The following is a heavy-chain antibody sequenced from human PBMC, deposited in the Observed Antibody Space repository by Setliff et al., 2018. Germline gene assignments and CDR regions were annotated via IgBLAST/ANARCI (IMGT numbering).Heavy chain of an antibody. J-gene: IGHJ4*02. D-gene: IGHD3-3*01. CDR2: INQDGSEI. CDR1: GLTFSSYW. CDR3: ARVFTILGVGAYYFDS. Sequence: GGSLRLSCAASGLTFSSYWMSWVRQAPGKGLEWVANINQDGSEIYSVDSVKGRFTFSRDNAKNSLYLQMNSLRAKDTAVYYCARVFTILGVGAYYFDSWGQGTLVTVSS. V-gene: IGHV3-7*01.